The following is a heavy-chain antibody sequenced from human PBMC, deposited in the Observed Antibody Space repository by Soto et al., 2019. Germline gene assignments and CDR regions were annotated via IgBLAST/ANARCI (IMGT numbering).Heavy chain of an antibody. V-gene: IGHV1-3*01. CDR2: INAGNGNT. CDR3: ARDQPAIPAAIFYNWFDP. D-gene: IGHD2-2*01. Sequence: QVQLVQSGAEVKKPGASVKVSCKASGYTFTSYAMHWVRQAPGQRLEWMGWINAGNGNTKYSQKFQGRVTITRDTSASTAYKELSSLRSEDTAVYYCARDQPAIPAAIFYNWFDPWGQGTLVTVSS. J-gene: IGHJ5*02. CDR1: GYTFTSYA.